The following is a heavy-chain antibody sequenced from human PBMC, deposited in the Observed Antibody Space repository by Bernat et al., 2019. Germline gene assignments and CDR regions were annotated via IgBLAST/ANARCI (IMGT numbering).Heavy chain of an antibody. CDR1: GFTVSSNY. CDR3: ASDWSGTVVHQGSDYYYYYMDV. J-gene: IGHJ6*03. D-gene: IGHD2-2*01. Sequence: EVQLVESGGGLVQPGGSLRLSCAASGFTVSSNYMSWVRQAPGKGLEWVSVIYSGGSTYYADSVKGRFTISRDNSKNTLYLQMNSLRAEDTAVYYCASDWSGTVVHQGSDYYYYYMDVWGKGTTVTVSS. V-gene: IGHV3-66*01. CDR2: IYSGGST.